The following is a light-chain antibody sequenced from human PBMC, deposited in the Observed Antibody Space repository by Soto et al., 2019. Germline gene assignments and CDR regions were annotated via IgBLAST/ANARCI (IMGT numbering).Light chain of an antibody. J-gene: IGKJ1*01. CDR2: AAS. CDR3: QKYNSAPWT. CDR1: QGIRDH. V-gene: IGKV1-27*01. Sequence: DIQMTQSPSSLSASVGDRVTITCRASQGIRDHLAWYQQKPGKVPKLLIYAASTLQSGVPFRFSGSGSGTDFTLTISSLQPEDVATYYCQKYNSAPWTFGQGTKVEIK.